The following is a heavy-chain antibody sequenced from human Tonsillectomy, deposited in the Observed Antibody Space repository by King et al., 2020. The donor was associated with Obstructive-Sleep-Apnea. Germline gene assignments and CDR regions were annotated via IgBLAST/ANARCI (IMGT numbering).Heavy chain of an antibody. CDR1: GYSFTSYW. CDR2: IDPSDSYT. V-gene: IGHV5-10-1*03. J-gene: IGHJ6*02. Sequence: QLVQSGAEVKKPGESLRISCKGSGYSFTSYWISWVRQMPGKGLEWMGRIDPSDSYTNYSPSFQGHVTISADKSISTAYLQWSSLKASDTAMYYCASSAMVNGEYYYYGMDVWGQGTTVTVSS. CDR3: ASSAMVNGEYYYYGMDV. D-gene: IGHD5-18*01.